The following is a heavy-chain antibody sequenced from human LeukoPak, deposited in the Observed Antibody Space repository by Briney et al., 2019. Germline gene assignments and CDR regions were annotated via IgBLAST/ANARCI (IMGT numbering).Heavy chain of an antibody. CDR1: GGSISSSSYY. Sequence: SETLSLTCTVSGGSISSSSYYWGSVRQPPGKGLEWIGSIYYSRSTYYNPSLKIRVTISLCTSNNQFSLKLSSVTAAATAVYYCARSSEGRYYYDSSGFSYYYYYMDVWGKGTTVTISS. CDR3: ARSSEGRYYYDSSGFSYYYYYMDV. D-gene: IGHD3-22*01. CDR2: IYYSRST. J-gene: IGHJ6*03. V-gene: IGHV4-39*07.